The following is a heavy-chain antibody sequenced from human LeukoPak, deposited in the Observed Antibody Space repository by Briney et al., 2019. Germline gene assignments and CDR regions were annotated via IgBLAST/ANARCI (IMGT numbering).Heavy chain of an antibody. Sequence: SETLSLTCAAYGGSFSGYYWSWIRQPPGKGLEWIGEINHSGSTNYNPSLKSRVTISVDTSKNQFSLKLSSVTAADTAVYYCARGDYVWGSYRVRVNWFDPWGQGTLVTVSS. J-gene: IGHJ5*02. V-gene: IGHV4-34*01. CDR1: GGSFSGYY. CDR2: INHSGST. CDR3: ARGDYVWGSYRVRVNWFDP. D-gene: IGHD3-16*02.